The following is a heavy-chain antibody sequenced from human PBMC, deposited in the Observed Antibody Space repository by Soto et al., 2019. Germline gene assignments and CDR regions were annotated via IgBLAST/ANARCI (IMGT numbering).Heavy chain of an antibody. CDR3: ARDRSSIAAAGSFDY. CDR1: GGSISSGGYY. CDR2: IYYSGST. D-gene: IGHD6-13*01. J-gene: IGHJ4*02. Sequence: QVQLQESGPGLVKPSQTLSLTCTVSGGSISSGGYYWSWIRQHPGKGLEWIGYIYYSGSTYYHPSLKSRVTISVDTSKNQFSLKLSSVTAADTAVYYCARDRSSIAAAGSFDYWGQGTLVTVSS. V-gene: IGHV4-31*03.